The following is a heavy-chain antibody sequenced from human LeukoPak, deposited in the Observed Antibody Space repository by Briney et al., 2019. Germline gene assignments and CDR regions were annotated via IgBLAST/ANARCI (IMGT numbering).Heavy chain of an antibody. CDR1: GFTFGGYA. CDR3: STSCCYDAFDI. D-gene: IGHD2-2*01. J-gene: IGHJ3*02. V-gene: IGHV3-49*04. Sequence: PGGSLRLSCTASGFTFGGYAMSWVRQAPGKGLEWVGFIRSKAYGGTTEYAASVKGRFTISRDDSKSIAYLQMNSLKTEDTAVHYCSTSCCYDAFDIWGQGTMVTVSS. CDR2: IRSKAYGGTT.